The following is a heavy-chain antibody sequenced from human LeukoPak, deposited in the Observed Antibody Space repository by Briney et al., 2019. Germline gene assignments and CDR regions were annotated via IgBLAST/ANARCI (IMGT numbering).Heavy chain of an antibody. CDR1: GYTLTELS. D-gene: IGHD4-23*01. V-gene: IGHV1-24*01. J-gene: IGHJ6*02. CDR2: FDPEVGET. Sequence: ASVKVSCKVSGYTLTELSMHWVRQAPGKGLEWMGGFDPEVGETIYAQKFQGRVTMTEDTSTDTAYMELSSLRSEDTAVYYCATEFARVVVTPYYYYGMDVWGQGTTVTVSS. CDR3: ATEFARVVVTPYYYYGMDV.